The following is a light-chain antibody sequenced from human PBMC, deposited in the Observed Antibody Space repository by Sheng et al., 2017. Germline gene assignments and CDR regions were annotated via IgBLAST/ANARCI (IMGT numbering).Light chain of an antibody. Sequence: DIQMTQSPSTLSASVGDRVTITCRASQNIDRSLAWYQQKPGKAPKLLISLTSTLESGVPSRFSGSGSGTGFTLTISSLQPDDFAIYYCQQYHTYYSFGQGTKLEIK. CDR1: QNIDRS. CDR3: QQYHTYYS. V-gene: IGKV1-5*03. J-gene: IGKJ2*03. CDR2: LTS.